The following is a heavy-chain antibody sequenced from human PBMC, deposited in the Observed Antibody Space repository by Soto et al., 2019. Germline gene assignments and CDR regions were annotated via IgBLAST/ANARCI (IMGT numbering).Heavy chain of an antibody. CDR1: VYSVSSNSAA. J-gene: IGHJ6*01. CDR3: AKTYRFSIGQGGMEL. Sequence: SQTLSLTCVISVYSVSSNSAAWNWIIQSPSRGLEWLGRTYYRSKWYNDYIVSVKGRITINPDTSKNQFSLQLTSVTPEDTAVYYCAKTYRFSIGQGGMELWGQGTTVSVSS. V-gene: IGHV6-1*01. D-gene: IGHD2-21*01. CDR2: TYYRSKWYN.